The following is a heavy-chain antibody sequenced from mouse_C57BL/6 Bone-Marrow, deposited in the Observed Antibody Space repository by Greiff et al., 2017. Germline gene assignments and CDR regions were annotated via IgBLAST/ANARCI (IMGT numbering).Heavy chain of an antibody. Sequence: QVQLQQPGAELVKPGASVKMSCKASGYTFTSYWITWVRQRPGQGLEWIGDIYPGSGSTNYNEKFKSKATLTVDTSSSTAYMQLSSLTSEDSAVYYCARGAFITTLVGDYWGKGTTLTVSS. CDR2: IYPGSGST. CDR3: ARGAFITTLVGDY. V-gene: IGHV1-55*01. D-gene: IGHD1-1*01. CDR1: GYTFTSYW. J-gene: IGHJ2*01.